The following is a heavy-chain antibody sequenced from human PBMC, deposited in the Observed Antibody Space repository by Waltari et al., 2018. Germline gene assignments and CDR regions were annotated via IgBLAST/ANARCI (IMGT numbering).Heavy chain of an antibody. V-gene: IGHV3-7*01. CDR3: ARDAMRGGDLDY. Sequence: EVQLVESGGGLVQPGGSLRLSCVVSGFSLSRSWRSWVGRAQGKGMEWGANIKDDGRDKHYAGSVKGRFTISRDNGKMSLYLEMNSLRAEDTAFYYCARDAMRGGDLDYWGQGILVTVSS. CDR1: GFSLSRSW. D-gene: IGHD3-16*01. J-gene: IGHJ4*02. CDR2: IKDDGRDK.